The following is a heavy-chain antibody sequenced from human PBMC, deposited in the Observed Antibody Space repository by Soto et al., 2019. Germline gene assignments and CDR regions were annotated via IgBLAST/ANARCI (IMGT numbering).Heavy chain of an antibody. D-gene: IGHD3-3*01. CDR1: GFTFSSYA. V-gene: IGHV3-23*01. CDR2: VSGSGGSA. J-gene: IGHJ6*02. CDR3: AKATNFGVGPDYYYYYGMDV. Sequence: EVQLWESGGGLVQPGGSLRLSCAGSGFTFSSYAMSWVRQAPGKGLEWVSTVSGSGGSASYADSVKGRFTISGDKSTSTLYLQMNSMRGEDTSVYYCAKATNFGVGPDYYYYYGMDVWGQGTTVTVSS.